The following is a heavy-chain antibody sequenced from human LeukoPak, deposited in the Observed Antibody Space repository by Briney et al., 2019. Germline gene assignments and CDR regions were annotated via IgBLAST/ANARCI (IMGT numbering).Heavy chain of an antibody. CDR3: ARDLIVVVGDVFDL. D-gene: IGHD3-22*01. J-gene: IGHJ3*01. CDR1: GGTFSSYA. Sequence: ASVKVSCKASGGTFSSYAISWVRQAPGQGLEWMGWVSPSSGHTNYTQNLQDRVTMTTDTPTNTAYMELRSLRSDDTAVYYCARDLIVVVGDVFDLWGQGTVVTVSS. V-gene: IGHV1-18*01. CDR2: VSPSSGHT.